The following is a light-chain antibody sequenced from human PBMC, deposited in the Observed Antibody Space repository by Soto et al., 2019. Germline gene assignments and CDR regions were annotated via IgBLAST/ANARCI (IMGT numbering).Light chain of an antibody. V-gene: IGKV1-5*01. CDR2: DAS. J-gene: IGKJ1*01. CDR1: QSISSW. CDR3: QQYNSYSWT. Sequence: DITMTQSPSTLSASSLERFTIXWLASQSISSWLAWYQQKPGKAPKLLIYDASSLESGVPSRFSGSGSGTEFTLTISSLQPDDFATYYCQQYNSYSWTFGQGTKVDIK.